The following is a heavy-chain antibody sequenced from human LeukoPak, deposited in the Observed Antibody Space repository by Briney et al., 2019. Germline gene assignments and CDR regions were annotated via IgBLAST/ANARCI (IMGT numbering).Heavy chain of an antibody. D-gene: IGHD3-22*01. CDR1: GGTFSSYA. CDR3: STYESSGYGEGY. Sequence: SVKVSCKASGGTFSSYAISWVRQAPGQGLEWMGGIIPIFGTANYAQKFQGRVTITADESTSTAYMELSSLRSEDTAVYYCSTYESSGYGEGYWGPGTLVTVSS. J-gene: IGHJ4*02. CDR2: IIPIFGTA. V-gene: IGHV1-69*01.